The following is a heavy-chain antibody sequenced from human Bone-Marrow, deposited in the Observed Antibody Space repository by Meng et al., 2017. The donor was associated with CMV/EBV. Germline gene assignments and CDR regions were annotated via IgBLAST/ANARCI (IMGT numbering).Heavy chain of an antibody. D-gene: IGHD2-8*01. Sequence: GESLKISGGASTFTFRNYEMNWVRKSPGKGLEGVSYISASGHTKYYADSVKGRFTISRDNAKNTLFLQMNSLRAEDTAVYYCAILSDLVLMVNLGESFDSWGQGTLVTVSS. CDR3: AILSDLVLMVNLGESFDS. CDR2: ISASGHTK. V-gene: IGHV3-48*03. CDR1: TFTFRNYE. J-gene: IGHJ4*02.